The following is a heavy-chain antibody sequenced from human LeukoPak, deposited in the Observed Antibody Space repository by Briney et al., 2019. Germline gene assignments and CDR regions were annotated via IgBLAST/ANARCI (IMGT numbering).Heavy chain of an antibody. D-gene: IGHD6-13*01. Sequence: GGSLRLSCAASGFTVSDNYMSWVRQAPGKELEWVSVMYSRGDTYYANSVKGRFTFSRDISKNTLYLQMNGLRAEDTAMYYCARDAPQVPAAGVLAYWGQGTLVIVSS. CDR3: ARDAPQVPAAGVLAY. CDR2: MYSRGDT. V-gene: IGHV3-53*01. CDR1: GFTVSDNY. J-gene: IGHJ4*02.